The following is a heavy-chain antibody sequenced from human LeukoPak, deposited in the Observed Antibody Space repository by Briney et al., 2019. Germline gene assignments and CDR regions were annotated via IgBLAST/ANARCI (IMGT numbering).Heavy chain of an antibody. CDR3: AKDLTVTAIRGYGSAGAFDT. D-gene: IGHD2-21*02. CDR2: ISSSGGKT. J-gene: IGHJ3*02. Sequence: PGGSLRLSCAASGFTFSTYAMSWVRQAPGKGLEWVSGISSSGGKTNYADSVKGGFTISRDNSKSTPYLQMKSVRAEKTAVYYFAKDLTVTAIRGYGSAGAFDTSGQGKMVTVSS. V-gene: IGHV3-23*01. CDR1: GFTFSTYA.